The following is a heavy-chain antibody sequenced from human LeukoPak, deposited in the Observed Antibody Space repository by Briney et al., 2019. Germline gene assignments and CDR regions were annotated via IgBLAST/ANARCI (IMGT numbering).Heavy chain of an antibody. J-gene: IGHJ6*03. Sequence: SQTLSLTCTVSGGSISSGDYYWSWIRQPPGKGLEWIGYIYYSGSTYYNPSLKSRVTISVDTSKNQFSLKLSSVTAADTAVYYCAREAAAAWWGWYMDVWGKGTTVTVSS. CDR2: IYYSGST. V-gene: IGHV4-30-4*08. CDR3: AREAAAAWWGWYMDV. CDR1: GGSISSGDYY. D-gene: IGHD6-13*01.